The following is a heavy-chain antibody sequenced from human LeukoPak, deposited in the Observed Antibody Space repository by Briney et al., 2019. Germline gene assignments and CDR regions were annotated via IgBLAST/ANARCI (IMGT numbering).Heavy chain of an antibody. CDR3: ARLFDF. CDR2: IYSSVDT. Sequence: SETLSLTCTVSGGYISGSNYYWGWVRQPRGKGLEWIGKIYSSVDTYYTPSLHSRVSISVDTSKNQFSLKLRYVTAADTAVYFCARLFDFWGQGTLVTVSS. J-gene: IGHJ4*02. V-gene: IGHV4-39*01. CDR1: GGYISGSNYY.